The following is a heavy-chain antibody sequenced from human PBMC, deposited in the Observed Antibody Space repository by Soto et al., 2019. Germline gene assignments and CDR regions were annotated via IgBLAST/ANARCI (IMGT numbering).Heavy chain of an antibody. D-gene: IGHD3-3*02. CDR3: ARSIDYQHAFSV. Sequence: SETLSLTCTVSGGSISSYYWSWIRQPPGKGLEWIGYIYYSGSTNYNPSLKSRVTISVDTSKNQFSLKLSSVTAADTAVYYCARSIDYQHAFSVRGQGTLVPGSS. CDR2: IYYSGST. CDR1: GGSISSYY. V-gene: IGHV4-59*01. J-gene: IGHJ1*01.